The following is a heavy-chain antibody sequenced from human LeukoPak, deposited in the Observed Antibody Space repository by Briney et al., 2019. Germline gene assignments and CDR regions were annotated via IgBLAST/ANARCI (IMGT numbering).Heavy chain of an antibody. J-gene: IGHJ4*02. V-gene: IGHV3-23*01. CDR3: ANLKGWGC. CDR1: GFTFSTQD. CDR2: IDGSGVTT. D-gene: IGHD6-19*01. Sequence: PGGSLRLSCTTSGFTFSTQDMDWVRRTPGKGLEWVSHIDGSGVTTYYAESVRGRFTISRDNSKHTLFLQMNSLRGEDAAVYYCANLKGWGCWGQGTLVSVSS.